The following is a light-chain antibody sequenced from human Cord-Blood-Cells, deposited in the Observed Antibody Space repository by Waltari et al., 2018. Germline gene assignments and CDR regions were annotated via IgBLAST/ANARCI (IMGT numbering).Light chain of an antibody. V-gene: IGLV2-14*01. J-gene: IGLJ3*02. CDR3: SSYTSSSTFNWV. CDR2: DVS. Sequence: QSALTQPASVSGSPGQSITISCTGTSSDVGCYNYVSWYQQHPGKAPKLMIYDVSKRPSGVSNRFSGSKSGNTASLTISGLQAEDEADYYCSSYTSSSTFNWVFGGGTKLTVL. CDR1: SSDVGCYNY.